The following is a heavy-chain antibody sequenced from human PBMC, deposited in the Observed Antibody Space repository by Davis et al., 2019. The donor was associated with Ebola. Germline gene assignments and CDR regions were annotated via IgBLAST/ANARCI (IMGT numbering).Heavy chain of an antibody. D-gene: IGHD6-6*01. Sequence: ASVKVSCKASGYTFTSYYMHWVRQAPGQGLEWMGIINPSGGSTTYAQKFQDRVTMTRETSTSTAYMELRSLRSDDTAVYYCARARVSGVYTATWFDFWGQGTLVTVSS. CDR2: INPSGGST. J-gene: IGHJ4*02. CDR1: GYTFTSYY. V-gene: IGHV1-46*01. CDR3: ARARVSGVYTATWFDF.